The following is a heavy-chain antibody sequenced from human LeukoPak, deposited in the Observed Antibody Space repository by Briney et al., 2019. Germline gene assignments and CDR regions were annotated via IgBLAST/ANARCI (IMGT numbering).Heavy chain of an antibody. CDR2: ISWNSGSI. D-gene: IGHD2-2*01. V-gene: IGHV3-9*03. CDR1: GFTFDDYA. CDR3: AKSGCSSTSCYLNY. Sequence: GRSLRLSCAASGFTFDDYAMLWVRQAPGKGLEWVSGISWNSGSIGYADSVKGRFTISRDNAKNSLYLQMNSLRPEDMALYYCAKSGCSSTSCYLNYWGQGILVTVSS. J-gene: IGHJ4*02.